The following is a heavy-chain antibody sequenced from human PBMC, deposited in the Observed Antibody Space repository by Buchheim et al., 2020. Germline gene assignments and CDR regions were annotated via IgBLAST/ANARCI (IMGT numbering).Heavy chain of an antibody. V-gene: IGHV3-11*01. CDR3: VRDNFWSGYYRWFDP. J-gene: IGHJ5*02. CDR1: GFSFSDYY. D-gene: IGHD3-3*01. CDR2: ISTSSSSI. Sequence: QVHLVESGGGLVKPGGSLRLSCEASGFSFSDYYMSWIRQAPGKGLEWVSYISTSSSSILYADSVKGRFTISRDNAKNSVYLQMNSLRAEDTAVYYCVRDNFWSGYYRWFDPWGQGTL.